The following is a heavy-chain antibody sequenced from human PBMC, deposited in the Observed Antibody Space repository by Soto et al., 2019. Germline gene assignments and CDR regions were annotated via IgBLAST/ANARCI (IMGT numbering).Heavy chain of an antibody. Sequence: QVQLQESGPGLVKPSETLSLTCTVSGNSIRSYYWSWLRQPPGKGLEWIGDNYYNGSPNYNPSLKSRVTISVDTSTNQFSLKVNSVTAADTDVYYWARVRRIPMVRGLISLFDYWGQGNLVTVSS. V-gene: IGHV4-59*01. J-gene: IGHJ4*02. D-gene: IGHD3-10*01. CDR3: ARVRRIPMVRGLISLFDY. CDR1: GNSIRSYY. CDR2: NYYNGSP.